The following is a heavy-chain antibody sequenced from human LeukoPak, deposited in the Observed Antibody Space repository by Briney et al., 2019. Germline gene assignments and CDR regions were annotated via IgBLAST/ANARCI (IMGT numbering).Heavy chain of an antibody. V-gene: IGHV3-72*01. CDR3: ASLYGSGKRWVDP. J-gene: IGHJ5*02. CDR1: GFTFSDHY. CDR2: TRNKANSYTT. Sequence: PGGSLRLSCAASGFTFSDHYMDWVRQAPGKGLEGVGRTRNKANSYTTEYAASVKGRFTISRDDSKNSLYLQMNSLKTEDTAVYYCASLYGSGKRWVDPWGQGTLVTVSS. D-gene: IGHD3-10*01.